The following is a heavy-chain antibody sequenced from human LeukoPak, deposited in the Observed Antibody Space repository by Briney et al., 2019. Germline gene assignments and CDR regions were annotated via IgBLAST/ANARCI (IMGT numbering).Heavy chain of an antibody. CDR1: GFTFSSYD. V-gene: IGHV3-13*01. CDR2: IGTAGDT. CDR3: ARAQSLNGYLKYFDL. Sequence: GGSLRLSCAASGFTFSSYDMHWVRQATGKGLEWVSAIGTAGDTYYPGSVKGRFTISRENAKNSLYLQMNSLRAGDTAVYYCARAQSLNGYLKYFDLWGRGTLVTVSS. J-gene: IGHJ2*01. D-gene: IGHD3-22*01.